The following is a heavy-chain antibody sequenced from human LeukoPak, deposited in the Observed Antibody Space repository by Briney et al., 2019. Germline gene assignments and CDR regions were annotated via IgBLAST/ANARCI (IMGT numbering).Heavy chain of an antibody. Sequence: GGSLRLSCSASGFTFSTYAMHWVRQAPGEELEYISGVTSDGGTTYHADSVKGRFTISRDNSKNTLYLQMSSLRVEDTAVYYCVKVSSTVGATYFDYWGQGTLVTVSS. D-gene: IGHD1-26*01. CDR2: VTSDGGTT. CDR1: GFTFSTYA. V-gene: IGHV3-64D*06. CDR3: VKVSSTVGATYFDY. J-gene: IGHJ4*02.